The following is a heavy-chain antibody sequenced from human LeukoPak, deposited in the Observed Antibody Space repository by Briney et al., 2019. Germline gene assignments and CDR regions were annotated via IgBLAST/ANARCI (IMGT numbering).Heavy chain of an antibody. D-gene: IGHD2-2*02. CDR3: AREEAYCSSTSCYRVFDY. CDR2: IGTAGDT. J-gene: IGHJ4*02. Sequence: PTGGSLRLSCAASGFTFSSYDMHWVRQATGKGLEWVSAIGTAGDTYYPGSVKGRFTISRENAKNSLYLQMNSLRAGDTAVYYCAREEAYCSSTSCYRVFDYWGQGTLVTVSS. V-gene: IGHV3-13*01. CDR1: GFTFSSYD.